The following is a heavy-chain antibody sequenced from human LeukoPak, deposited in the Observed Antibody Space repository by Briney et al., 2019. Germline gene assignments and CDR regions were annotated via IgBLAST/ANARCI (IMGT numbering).Heavy chain of an antibody. J-gene: IGHJ4*02. CDR2: ISYDGSNK. CDR3: ARSYDSSGYYDFIDY. CDR1: GFTFSSYA. Sequence: PGGSLRLSCAASGFTFSSYAMHWVRQAPGKGLEWVAVISYDGSNKYYADSVKGRFTISRDNSKNTLYLQMNSLRAEDTAVYYCARSYDSSGYYDFIDYWGQGTLVTVSS. D-gene: IGHD3-22*01. V-gene: IGHV3-30-3*01.